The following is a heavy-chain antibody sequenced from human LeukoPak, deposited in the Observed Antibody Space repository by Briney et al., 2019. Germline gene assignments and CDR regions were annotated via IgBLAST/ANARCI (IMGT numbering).Heavy chain of an antibody. D-gene: IGHD3-3*01. Sequence: GGSLRLSCAASGFTFSSYWMHWVRRAPGKGLVWVSLINIDVSSTSYADSVKGRFTISRDNSKNTLYLQMISLRAEDTAVYYCAKGAPWSGSEYFQHSGQGTLVTVSS. CDR2: INIDVSST. J-gene: IGHJ1*01. CDR3: AKGAPWSGSEYFQH. CDR1: GFTFSSYW. V-gene: IGHV3-74*01.